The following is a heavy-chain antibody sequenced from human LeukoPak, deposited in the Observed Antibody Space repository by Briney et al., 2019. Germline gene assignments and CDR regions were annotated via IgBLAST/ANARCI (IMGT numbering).Heavy chain of an antibody. Sequence: PSETLSLTCTVSGGSISSYYWSWIRQPAGKGLEWIGRIYTSGSTNYNPSLKSRVTMSVDTSKNQFSLKLSSVTAADTAVYYCARAGYCSGGSCWGNDYWGQGTLVTVSS. CDR3: ARAGYCSGGSCWGNDY. J-gene: IGHJ4*02. CDR2: IYTSGST. D-gene: IGHD2-15*01. CDR1: GGSISSYY. V-gene: IGHV4-4*07.